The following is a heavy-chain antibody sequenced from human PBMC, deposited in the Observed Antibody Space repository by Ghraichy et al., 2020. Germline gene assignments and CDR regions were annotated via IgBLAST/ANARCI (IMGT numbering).Heavy chain of an antibody. Sequence: GESLNISCAASGFTFDDYAMHWVRQAPGKGLEWVSLISWDGGSTYYADSVKGRFTISRDNSKNSLYLQMNSLRAEDTALYYCAKDKVGAPDYWGQGTLVTVSS. CDR2: ISWDGGST. CDR1: GFTFDDYA. V-gene: IGHV3-43D*04. J-gene: IGHJ4*02. CDR3: AKDKVGAPDY. D-gene: IGHD1-26*01.